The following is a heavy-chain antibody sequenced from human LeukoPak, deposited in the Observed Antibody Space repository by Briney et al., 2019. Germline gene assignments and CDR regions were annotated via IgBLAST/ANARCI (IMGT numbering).Heavy chain of an antibody. Sequence: ASVKVSCKASGGTFISYAISWVRQAPGQGLDWMGGIIPIFGTANYAQKFQGRVTITTDESTSTAYMELSSLRSEDTAVYYCARDGSAGAFDIWGQGTMVTASS. CDR1: GGTFISYA. CDR3: ARDGSAGAFDI. CDR2: IIPIFGTA. D-gene: IGHD3-10*01. V-gene: IGHV1-69*05. J-gene: IGHJ3*02.